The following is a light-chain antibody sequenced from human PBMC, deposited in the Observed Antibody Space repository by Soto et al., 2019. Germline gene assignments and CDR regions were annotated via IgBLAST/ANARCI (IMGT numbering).Light chain of an antibody. J-gene: IGLJ1*01. CDR2: KSG. V-gene: IGLV1-47*01. CDR3: ASWDDSLSGYV. CDR1: SSSIGSNY. Sequence: QLVLTQPPSASGTPGQRVTISCSGSSSSIGSNYVYWYQQLPGTAPKLLIYKSGRRPSGVPDRFSGSKSGTSASLAISGLRSEDEADYHCASWDDSLSGYVFGTGTKVTVL.